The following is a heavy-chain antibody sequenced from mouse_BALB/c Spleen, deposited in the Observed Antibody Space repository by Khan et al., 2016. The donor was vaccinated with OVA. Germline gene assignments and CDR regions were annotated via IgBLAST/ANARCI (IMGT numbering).Heavy chain of an antibody. CDR3: ARRRQEYAWDY. CDR1: GYTFTSHT. CDR2: INPRSGYT. D-gene: IGHD6-1*01. Sequence: QVQLQQSGAELARPGASVKMSCKASGYTFTSHTMHWVKQRPGQGLEWIGYINPRSGYTQYNQKFNDKAALTADISSSTAYMQLSSLTSEDSAVYYCARRRQEYAWDYWGQGTSVTVSS. V-gene: IGHV1-4*01. J-gene: IGHJ4*01.